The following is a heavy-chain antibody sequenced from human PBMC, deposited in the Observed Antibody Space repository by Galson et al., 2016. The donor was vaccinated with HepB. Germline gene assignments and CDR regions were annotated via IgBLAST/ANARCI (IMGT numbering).Heavy chain of an antibody. J-gene: IGHJ3*01. CDR2: IYPGDSDT. V-gene: IGHV5-51*01. CDR1: GYSFTSYW. CDR3: TKSTRRYFSGGTCYPIDAFDL. D-gene: IGHD2-15*01. Sequence: QSGAEVKKPGESLKISCKGSGYSFTSYWIGWVRQMPGKGLEWMGIIYPGDSDTTYSPSFQGQVTTSADKSISTAYLQWSTLKASDTAMYYCTKSTRRYFSGGTCYPIDAFDLWGQGTMVTVSS.